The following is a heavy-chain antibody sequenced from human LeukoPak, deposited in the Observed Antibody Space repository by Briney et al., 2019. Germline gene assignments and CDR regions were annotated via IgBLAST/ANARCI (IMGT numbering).Heavy chain of an antibody. V-gene: IGHV4-59*10. CDR2: ISTLGST. D-gene: IGHD1-26*01. J-gene: IGHJ4*02. CDR3: ARVAQYLVGASSTAFFEY. Sequence: SVTLSLTCAVYGGSFSGYYWSWIRQPAGKGLEWIGHISTLGSTNYNPSLKSRVYMSVDTSNYHFSLKLSFVTAADTAIYYCARVAQYLVGASSTAFFEYWGQGTLVTVSS. CDR1: GGSFSGYY.